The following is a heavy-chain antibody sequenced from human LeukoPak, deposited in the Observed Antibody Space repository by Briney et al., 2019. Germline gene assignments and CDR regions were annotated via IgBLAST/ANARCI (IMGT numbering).Heavy chain of an antibody. V-gene: IGHV3-7*03. CDR2: IKQDGSEK. CDR1: GCILRRYW. D-gene: IGHD6-13*01. Sequence: GCSLTLSRAASGCILRRYWMIWVRQTPAKGLEGVANIKQDGSEKYYVDSVKDRFTMYRDNAKNSLYLQMNSLRAEDTAVYYCARAGQQQDYTWLDPWGQGTLVTVSS. CDR3: ARAGQQQDYTWLDP. J-gene: IGHJ5*02.